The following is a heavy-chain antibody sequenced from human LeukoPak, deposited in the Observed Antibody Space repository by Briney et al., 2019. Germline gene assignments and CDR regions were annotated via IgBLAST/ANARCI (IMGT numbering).Heavy chain of an antibody. J-gene: IGHJ4*02. V-gene: IGHV3-21*01. D-gene: IGHD5-12*01. Sequence: PGGSLRLSCAASGFTVGSNTMSWVRQAPGKGLEWVSSISSSSTYMYYADSVKGRFTISRDNAKNSLYLQMNSLRAEDTAVYYCAEVARSGYWGQGTLVTVSS. CDR3: AEVARSGY. CDR2: ISSSSTYM. CDR1: GFTVGSNT.